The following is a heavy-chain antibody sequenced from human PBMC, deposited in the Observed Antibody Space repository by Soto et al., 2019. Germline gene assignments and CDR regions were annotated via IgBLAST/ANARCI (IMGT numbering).Heavy chain of an antibody. CDR1: GGSFSGYY. D-gene: IGHD2-2*01. Sequence: QVQLQQRGAGLLKPSETLSLTCAVYGGSFSGYYWSWIRQPPGKGLEWIGEINHSGSTNYNPSLKSRVTISVDTSKNQFSLKLSSVTAADTAVYYCARAPDIVVVPADLYYYYYGMDVWGQGTTVTVSS. CDR2: INHSGST. V-gene: IGHV4-34*01. J-gene: IGHJ6*02. CDR3: ARAPDIVVVPADLYYYYYGMDV.